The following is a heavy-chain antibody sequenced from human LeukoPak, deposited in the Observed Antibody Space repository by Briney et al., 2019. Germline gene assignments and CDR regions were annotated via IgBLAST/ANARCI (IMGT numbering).Heavy chain of an antibody. CDR1: GYTFTTYD. V-gene: IGHV1-69*13. J-gene: IGHJ3*01. CDR2: IIPIFGTA. Sequence: ASVKVSCKASGYTFTTYDINWVRQAPGQGLEWMGGIIPIFGTANYAQKFQGRVTITADESTSTAYMELSSLRSEDTAVYYCARSNPSSYRSRDGYNLWGQGTMVTVSS. D-gene: IGHD5-24*01. CDR3: ARSNPSSYRSRDGYNL.